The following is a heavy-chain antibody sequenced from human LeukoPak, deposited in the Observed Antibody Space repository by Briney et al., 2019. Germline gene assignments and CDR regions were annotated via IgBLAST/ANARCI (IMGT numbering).Heavy chain of an antibody. Sequence: PSETLSLTCAVYGGSFSGYYWSWIRQPPGKGLERIGEINHSGSTNYNPSLKSRVTISVDTSKNQFSLKLSSVTAADTAVYYCARGYRIAAAGTKRFDPWGQGTLVTVSS. D-gene: IGHD6-13*01. CDR2: INHSGST. V-gene: IGHV4-34*01. CDR1: GGSFSGYY. CDR3: ARGYRIAAAGTKRFDP. J-gene: IGHJ5*02.